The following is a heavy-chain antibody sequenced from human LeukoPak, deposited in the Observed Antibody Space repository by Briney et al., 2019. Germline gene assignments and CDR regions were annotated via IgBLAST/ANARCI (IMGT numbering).Heavy chain of an antibody. D-gene: IGHD3-3*01. V-gene: IGHV1-8*01. J-gene: IGHJ3*02. CDR3: ARVGIFAFDI. Sequence: SVKVSCKASGYTFTSYDINWVRQASGQGLEWMGWMNPNSGNTGYAQKLQGRVTMTRNTSISTAYMELSSLRSEDTAVYYCARVGIFAFDIWGQGTMVTVSS. CDR1: GYTFTSYD. CDR2: MNPNSGNT.